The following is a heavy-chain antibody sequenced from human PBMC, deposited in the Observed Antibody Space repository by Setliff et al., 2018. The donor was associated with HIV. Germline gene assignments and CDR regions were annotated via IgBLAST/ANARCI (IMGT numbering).Heavy chain of an antibody. CDR2: VNPGDSST. CDR3: ATRLLGYSGYGY. Sequence: GESLKISCKASGYIFTNYWIGWVRQMPGTGLEWMGSVNPGDSSTKYNPSLQGQVTMSADKLINTAYLQWSSLKASDTAMYYCATRLLGYSGYGYWGQGTLVTVSS. V-gene: IGHV5-51*04. J-gene: IGHJ4*02. CDR1: GYIFTNYW. D-gene: IGHD5-12*01.